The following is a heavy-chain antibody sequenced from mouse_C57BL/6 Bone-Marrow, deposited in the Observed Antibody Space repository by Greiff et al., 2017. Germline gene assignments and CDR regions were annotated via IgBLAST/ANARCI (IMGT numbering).Heavy chain of an antibody. CDR3: AREGSYYLLAY. D-gene: IGHD2-12*01. CDR1: GFSLTSYG. J-gene: IGHJ3*01. CDR2: IWAGGST. V-gene: IGHV2-9*02. Sequence: QVQLKESGPGLVAPSQSLSITCTVSGFSLTSYGVHWVRQPPGKGLEWLGVIWAGGSTNYNSALMSRLSISKDKSKSQVFLKMNSLQTDDTAMYYCAREGSYYLLAYWGQGTLVTVSA.